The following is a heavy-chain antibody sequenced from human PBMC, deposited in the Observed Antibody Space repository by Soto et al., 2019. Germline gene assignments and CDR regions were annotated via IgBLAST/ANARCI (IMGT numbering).Heavy chain of an antibody. Sequence: PGESLKISCKGSGYSFTSYWISWVRQMPGKGLEWMGRIDPSDSYTNYSPSFQGHVTISADKSISTAYLQWSSLKASDTAMYYCARAVDTAMATSGLGYYYYGMAVWGQGTTVTVSS. CDR3: ARAVDTAMATSGLGYYYYGMAV. CDR1: GYSFTSYW. V-gene: IGHV5-10-1*01. CDR2: IDPSDSYT. J-gene: IGHJ6*02. D-gene: IGHD5-18*01.